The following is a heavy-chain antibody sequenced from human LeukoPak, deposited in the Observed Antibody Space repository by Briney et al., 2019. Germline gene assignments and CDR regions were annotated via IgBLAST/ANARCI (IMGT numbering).Heavy chain of an antibody. D-gene: IGHD2-21*02. J-gene: IGHJ4*02. CDR2: IKKDGSEK. Sequence: GGSLRLSCAASGFTFSNYWMSWVRQAPGKGLEWVGNIKKDGSEKYYVDSVKGRFTVSRDDAKNSLYLQMNSLRAEDTAVYYCAKPGEHIVVVTAILAYWGQGTLVTVSS. CDR1: GFTFSNYW. CDR3: AKPGEHIVVVTAILAY. V-gene: IGHV3-7*03.